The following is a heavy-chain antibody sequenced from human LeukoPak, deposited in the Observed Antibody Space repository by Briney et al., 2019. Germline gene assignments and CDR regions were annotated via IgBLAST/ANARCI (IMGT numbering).Heavy chain of an antibody. CDR2: IYHSGST. CDR1: GGSISSSNW. D-gene: IGHD3-10*01. Sequence: SETLSLTCAVSGGSISSSNWWSWVHQPPGKGLEWIGEIYHSGSTNYNPSLKSRVTISVDKSKNQFSLKLSSVTAADTAVYYCARVSPMVRGVIDYWGQGTLVTVSS. CDR3: ARVSPMVRGVIDY. J-gene: IGHJ4*02. V-gene: IGHV4-4*02.